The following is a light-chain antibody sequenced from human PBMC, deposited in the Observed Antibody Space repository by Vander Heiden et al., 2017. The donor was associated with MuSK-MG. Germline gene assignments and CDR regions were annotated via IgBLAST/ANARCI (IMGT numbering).Light chain of an antibody. CDR2: AAS. Sequence: IVLTQSPGTLSLSPGEGATLSCRASPCVSSNFLAWYQQKPGQAPRLLIYAASSRATGIPERFSGSGSGTDFTLTISRLEPEDFAVYYCQQCEGTPLTCGGGTKVEIK. CDR3: QQCEGTPLT. J-gene: IGKJ4*02. V-gene: IGKV3-20*01. CDR1: PCVSSNF.